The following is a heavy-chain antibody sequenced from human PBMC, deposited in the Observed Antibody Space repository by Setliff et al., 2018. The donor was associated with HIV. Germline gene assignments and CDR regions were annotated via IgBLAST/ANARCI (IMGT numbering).Heavy chain of an antibody. J-gene: IGHJ6*03. CDR2: ISWSSGGV. V-gene: IGHV3-9*01. CDR3: AKGAGGGTYVSDYYYMDV. D-gene: IGHD1-26*01. Sequence: SLRLSCAASGFTFSSYAMNWVRQPPGKGLEWVSGISWSSGGVGYAGSVKGRFTVSRDNAKNSLYLQMNSLRTEDTALYYCAKGAGGGTYVSDYYYMDVWGKGTTVTVSS. CDR1: GFTFSSYA.